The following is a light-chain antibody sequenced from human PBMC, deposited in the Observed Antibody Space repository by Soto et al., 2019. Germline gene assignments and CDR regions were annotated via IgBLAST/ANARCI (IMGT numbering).Light chain of an antibody. CDR1: QTVRNNF. J-gene: IGKJ4*01. V-gene: IGKV3-20*01. Sequence: EIVLAQSPGTLSLSSGERATLSCRASQTVRNNFLAWYQQKPGQAPRVLIYGASSRATGVPDRFSGSGSGTDFTLTISRLEPEDSAVYFCQQYGNFPLTFGGGTKVEI. CDR2: GAS. CDR3: QQYGNFPLT.